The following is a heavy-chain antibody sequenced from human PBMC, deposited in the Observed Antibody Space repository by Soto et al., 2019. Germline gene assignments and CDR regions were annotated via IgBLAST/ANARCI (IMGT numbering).Heavy chain of an antibody. CDR2: ISSSSSTI. V-gene: IGHV3-48*01. J-gene: IGHJ6*02. Sequence: EVQLVESGGGLVQPGGSLRLSCAASGFTFSSYSMNWVRQAPGKGLEWVSYISSSSSTIYYADSVKGRFTISRDNAKNSLYLQMNSLRAEDTAVYYCARAPRGYDDGNYYGMDVWGQGTTVTVSS. D-gene: IGHD5-12*01. CDR3: ARAPRGYDDGNYYGMDV. CDR1: GFTFSSYS.